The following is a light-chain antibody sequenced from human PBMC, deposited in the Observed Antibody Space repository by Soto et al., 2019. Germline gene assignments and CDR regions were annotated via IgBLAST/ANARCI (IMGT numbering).Light chain of an antibody. CDR3: MQALQTPT. J-gene: IGKJ1*01. CDR1: QSLLQSNGYNY. Sequence: DIVMTQSPLSLPVTPGEPASISCRSSQSLLQSNGYNYLDWYLQKPGQSPQLLIYLGSNRASGVPDRFSGGESGTDFTLKISRVEAEDVGVYYCMQALQTPTFGQGTKVDIK. V-gene: IGKV2-28*01. CDR2: LGS.